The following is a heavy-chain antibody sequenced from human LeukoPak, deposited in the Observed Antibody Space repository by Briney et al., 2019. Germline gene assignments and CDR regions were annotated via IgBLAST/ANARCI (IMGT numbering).Heavy chain of an antibody. J-gene: IGHJ4*02. CDR2: IYSDNT. Sequence: GGSLRLSCAASGFTFSNYWMHWVRQAPGKGLEWVSFIYSDNTHYSDSVKGRFTISRDNSKNTLYLQMNSLRAEDTAVYYCARRAGAYSHPYDYWGQGTLVTVSS. CDR1: GFTFSNYW. D-gene: IGHD4/OR15-4a*01. CDR3: ARRAGAYSHPYDY. V-gene: IGHV3-53*01.